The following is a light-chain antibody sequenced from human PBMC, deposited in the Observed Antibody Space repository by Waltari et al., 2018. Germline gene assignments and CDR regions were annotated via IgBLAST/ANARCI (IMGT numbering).Light chain of an antibody. Sequence: DIVMTQSPLSLPVTPGEPAPISCRSSQSLLHSDGHTYLDWYLQKPGRSPQVLIYLGANRASGVPDRFSGSGSGTDFTLKISRVEAEDVGIYYCMQALQTPLTFGGGTRVEI. J-gene: IGKJ4*01. CDR1: QSLLHSDGHTY. CDR2: LGA. CDR3: MQALQTPLT. V-gene: IGKV2-28*01.